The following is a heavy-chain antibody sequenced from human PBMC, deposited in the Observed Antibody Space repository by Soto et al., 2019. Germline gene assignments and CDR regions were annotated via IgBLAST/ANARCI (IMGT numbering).Heavy chain of an antibody. J-gene: IGHJ5*02. CDR3: ARIRTDYYDSSGYPAFWLDP. Sequence: SGPTLVNPTETLTLTCAVSGFSLSSAGMGVSWIRQPPGKALEWLAHIFSNDEKSHSTSLKSRLTISKDTSKSQVVLTMNNMDPVDTATYYCARIRTDYYDSSGYPAFWLDPWGQGTLVTVSS. CDR2: IFSNDEK. CDR1: GFSLSSAGMG. V-gene: IGHV2-26*01. D-gene: IGHD3-22*01.